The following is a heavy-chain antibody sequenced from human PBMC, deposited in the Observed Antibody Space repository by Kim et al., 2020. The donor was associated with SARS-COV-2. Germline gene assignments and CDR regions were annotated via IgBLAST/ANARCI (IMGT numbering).Heavy chain of an antibody. V-gene: IGHV4-34*01. J-gene: IGHJ4*02. D-gene: IGHD2-21*02. CDR2: T. CDR3: ARGLGGDPFDY. Sequence: TNYDPSLKSRVTISVDTSKNQFSLKLSSVTAADTAVYYCARGLGGDPFDYWGQGTLVTVSS.